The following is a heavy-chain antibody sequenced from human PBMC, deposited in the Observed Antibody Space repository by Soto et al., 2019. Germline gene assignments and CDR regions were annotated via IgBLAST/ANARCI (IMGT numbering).Heavy chain of an antibody. D-gene: IGHD3-10*02. Sequence: QVQLVQSGAEVKKPGSSVKVSCTASGGPFSSYAINWVRQAPGQGLEWMGEITPMFGAPHYAQNFKGRITITADKSTNTAYMELSSLTSGDTDVYFWARVFTGRWFDPWGQGTLVTVSS. V-gene: IGHV1-69*06. CDR1: GGPFSSYA. J-gene: IGHJ5*02. CDR2: ITPMFGAP. CDR3: ARVFTGRWFDP.